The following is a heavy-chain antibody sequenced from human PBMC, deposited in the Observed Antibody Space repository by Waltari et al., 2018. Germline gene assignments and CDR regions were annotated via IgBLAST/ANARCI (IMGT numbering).Heavy chain of an antibody. CDR3: VRGLR. Sequence: EVQLVESGGGLVTPGGTLSLSCASSGFTFSRYYMHWVRQAPGKGLVWVARIKSDGSNTTYADSVKGRFTISSDNAKNTVYLQMNSLRVEDTAVYYCVRGLRWGQGTLVTVSS. CDR1: GFTFSRYY. CDR2: IKSDGSNT. V-gene: IGHV3-74*02. J-gene: IGHJ4*02.